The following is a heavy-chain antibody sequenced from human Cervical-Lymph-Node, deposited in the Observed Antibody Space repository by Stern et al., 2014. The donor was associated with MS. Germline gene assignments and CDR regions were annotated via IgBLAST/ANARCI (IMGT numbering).Heavy chain of an antibody. J-gene: IGHJ4*02. CDR2: INPSGATT. Sequence: QVQLVQSGAEVKKPGASVKVSCQASGFTFTSYYIHWVRQAPGQGLEWMGIINPSGATTTYAQMLQGRVTMTRDTSTSTVYMELSSLRSDDTAMYYCTKDSGSFSIDYWGQGTLVTVSS. D-gene: IGHD1-26*01. CDR1: GFTFTSYY. CDR3: TKDSGSFSIDY. V-gene: IGHV1-46*03.